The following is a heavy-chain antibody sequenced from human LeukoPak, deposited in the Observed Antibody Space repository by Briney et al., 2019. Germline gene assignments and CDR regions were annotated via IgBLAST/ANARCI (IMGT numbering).Heavy chain of an antibody. D-gene: IGHD3-10*01. CDR2: IYYSGST. CDR3: ARLGPVRGVTYFDY. CDR1: GGSISSSSYY. J-gene: IGHJ4*02. V-gene: IGHV4-39*07. Sequence: SETLSLTCTVSGGSISSSSYYWGWIRQPPGKGLEWIGSIYYSGSTYYNPSLKSRVTISVDTSKNQFSLKLSSVTAADTAVYYCARLGPVRGVTYFDYWGQGTLVTVSS.